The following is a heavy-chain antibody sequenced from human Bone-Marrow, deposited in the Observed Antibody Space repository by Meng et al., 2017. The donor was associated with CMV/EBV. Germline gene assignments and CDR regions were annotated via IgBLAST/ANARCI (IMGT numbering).Heavy chain of an antibody. CDR1: GFTVTSNY. CDR3: ARDQVGQDVHY. Sequence: GESLKISCAASGFTVTSNYMTWVRLTPGKRLEWVSLIYSGGTTYYADSVKGRFTISSDNSKNTLYLQMNRLRADDTGVYYCARDQVGQDVHYRGQGSLVTFSS. V-gene: IGHV3-66*02. J-gene: IGHJ4*02. CDR2: IYSGGTT. D-gene: IGHD2-15*01.